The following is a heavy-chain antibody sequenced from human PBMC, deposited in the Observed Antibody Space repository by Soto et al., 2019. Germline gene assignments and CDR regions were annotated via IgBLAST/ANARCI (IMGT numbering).Heavy chain of an antibody. V-gene: IGHV3-23*01. CDR1: GFTFSSYA. D-gene: IGHD3-16*02. CDR3: AKPQMDYIWGSYRYPFDY. CDR2: ISGSGGST. Sequence: EVQLLESGGGLVQPGGSLRLSCAASGFTFSSYAMSWVRQAPGKGLEWGSAISGSGGSTYYADSVKGRFTISRDNSNNTLYLQMNSLRAEDTAVYYCAKPQMDYIWGSYRYPFDYWGQGTLVTVSS. J-gene: IGHJ4*02.